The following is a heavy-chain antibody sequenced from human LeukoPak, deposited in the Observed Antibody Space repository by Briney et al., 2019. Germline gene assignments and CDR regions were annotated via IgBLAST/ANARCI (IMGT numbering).Heavy chain of an antibody. CDR1: GGSFSGYF. J-gene: IGHJ4*02. CDR3: VRIDDY. V-gene: IGHV4-34*01. D-gene: IGHD2-15*01. Sequence: PSETLSLTCAVYGGSFSGYFRSWIRQPPGKGLEWIGEINHSGSTNYNPSLKSRVTISVDTSKNQFSLELSSVTAADTAVYYCVRIDDYWGQGTLVTVSS. CDR2: INHSGST.